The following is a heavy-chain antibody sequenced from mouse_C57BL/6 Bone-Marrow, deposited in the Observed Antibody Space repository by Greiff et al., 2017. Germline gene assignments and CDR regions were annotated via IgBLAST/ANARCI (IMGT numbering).Heavy chain of an antibody. V-gene: IGHV1-63*01. Sequence: VKLMESGAELVRPGTSVKMSCKASGYTFTNYWIGWAKQRPGHGLEWIGDIYPGGGYTNYNEKFKGKATLTADKSSSTAYMQFSSLTSDDSAIYYCAREEGDDSWYFDVWGTGTTVTVSS. D-gene: IGHD2-4*01. CDR3: AREEGDDSWYFDV. CDR2: IYPGGGYT. J-gene: IGHJ1*03. CDR1: GYTFTNYW.